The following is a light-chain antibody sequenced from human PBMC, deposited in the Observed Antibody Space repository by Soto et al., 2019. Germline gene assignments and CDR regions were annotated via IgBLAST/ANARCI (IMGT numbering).Light chain of an antibody. V-gene: IGLV2-11*01. CDR1: GNDVGAYNY. CDR2: GVV. Sequence: QSALTQPRSVSGSPGQSVTISCTGTGNDVGAYNYVSWYQQHPGRPPKLLIYGVVRWPSGVPDRFSGSKSGNTASLTISGLHAEDEADYFCCSYAGGYTYLFGTGTKVTVL. J-gene: IGLJ1*01. CDR3: CSYAGGYTYL.